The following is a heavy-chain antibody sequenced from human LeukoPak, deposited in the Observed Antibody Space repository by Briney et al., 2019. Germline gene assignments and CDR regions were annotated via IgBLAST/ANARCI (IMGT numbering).Heavy chain of an antibody. D-gene: IGHD1-14*01. Sequence: ASVKVSCKASGYSFISYGLYWVRQAPGQGLEGAGLISPYNGNTNYAQNLQGRVTMTTDTSTSTAYMELRSLRSDDTAVYYCARVDNGGFTWSLYYFDYWGQGTLVTVSS. V-gene: IGHV1-18*01. CDR1: GYSFISYG. CDR3: ARVDNGGFTWSLYYFDY. J-gene: IGHJ4*02. CDR2: ISPYNGNT.